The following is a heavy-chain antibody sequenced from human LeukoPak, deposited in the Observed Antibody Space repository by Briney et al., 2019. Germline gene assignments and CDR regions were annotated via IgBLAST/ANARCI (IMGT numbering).Heavy chain of an antibody. J-gene: IGHJ6*02. Sequence: GGSLRLSCAASGFTFSSYWMNWVRQAPGKGLEWVANIKQDGSEKYYVDSVKGRFTISRDNAKNSLYLQMNSLRAEDTAVYYCARGTDYYGSGSYPYYGMDVWGQGTTVTVSS. CDR3: ARGTDYYGSGSYPYYGMDV. CDR2: IKQDGSEK. D-gene: IGHD3-10*01. V-gene: IGHV3-7*01. CDR1: GFTFSSYW.